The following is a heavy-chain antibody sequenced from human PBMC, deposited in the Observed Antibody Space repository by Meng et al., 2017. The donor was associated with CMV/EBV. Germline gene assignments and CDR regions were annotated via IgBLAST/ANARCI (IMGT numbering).Heavy chain of an antibody. CDR2: IIPILGIA. J-gene: IGHJ6*02. D-gene: IGHD2-2*02. CDR3: AREGGVVVPAAIEHYYYYYGMDV. V-gene: IGHV1-69*10. Sequence: SVKVSCKASGGTFSSYAISWVRQAPGQGLEWMGGIIPILGIANYAQKFQGRVTITADKSTSTAYMELSSLRSEDTAVYYCAREGGVVVPAAIEHYYYYYGMDVWGRGTTVTVSS. CDR1: GGTFSSYA.